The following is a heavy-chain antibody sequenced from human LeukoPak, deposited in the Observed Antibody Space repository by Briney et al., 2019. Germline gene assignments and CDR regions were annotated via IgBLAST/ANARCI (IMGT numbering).Heavy chain of an antibody. CDR3: AKGLLAGSWTHYGMDV. CDR2: VSDSGGST. D-gene: IGHD6-13*01. J-gene: IGHJ6*02. Sequence: GGSLRLSCAASGFTFSSYAMSWVRQAPGKGLEWVSAVSDSGGSTYYADSVKGRFTISRDNSKNTLYLQMNSLRAVDTAVYYCAKGLLAGSWTHYGMDVWGQGTTVTVSS. V-gene: IGHV3-23*01. CDR1: GFTFSSYA.